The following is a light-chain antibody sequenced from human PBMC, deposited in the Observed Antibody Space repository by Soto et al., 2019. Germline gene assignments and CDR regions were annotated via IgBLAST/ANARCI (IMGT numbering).Light chain of an antibody. V-gene: IGKV3-11*01. CDR1: QSVGSY. CDR3: QQRSNWPRT. J-gene: IGKJ1*01. CDR2: DAS. Sequence: EIVLTQSPATLSLSPGERATLSCRASQSVGSYLAWYQQKPGQAPRLLIYDASNRATGIPARFSGSGSGTDFTFTISSLEPEDFAVYYCQQRSNWPRTFGQGTKVEIK.